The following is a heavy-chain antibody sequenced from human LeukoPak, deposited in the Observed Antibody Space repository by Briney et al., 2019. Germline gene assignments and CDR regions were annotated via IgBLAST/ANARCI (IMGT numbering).Heavy chain of an antibody. CDR1: GRPIGAYS. Sequence: SDTLSFTSTVLGRPIGAYSWSWIPQPPGKGLEWIRYIYYSEIINYNPSLKSRVSISPGTSTNPFSMKQSSVSAAGTAVYISARGGDSSSWCFDPWGQGTLVTVSS. CDR2: IYYSEII. J-gene: IGHJ5*02. D-gene: IGHD6-13*01. CDR3: ARGGDSSSWCFDP. V-gene: IGHV4-59*01.